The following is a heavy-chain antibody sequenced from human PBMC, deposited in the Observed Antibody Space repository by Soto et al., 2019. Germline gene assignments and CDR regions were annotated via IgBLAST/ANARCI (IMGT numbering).Heavy chain of an antibody. CDR3: ARDSYKYTYGSFYFDY. CDR1: GFTFSNYG. D-gene: IGHD5-18*01. CDR2: ISYSSATI. V-gene: IGHV3-48*02. Sequence: GGSLRLSCAASGFTFSNYGINWVRQAPGRGLEWISFISYSSATIHYADSVRGRFTISRDNANNSLYLEMSSLRDEDTAVYFCARDSYKYTYGSFYFDYSEPGPLVTVSS. J-gene: IGHJ4*02.